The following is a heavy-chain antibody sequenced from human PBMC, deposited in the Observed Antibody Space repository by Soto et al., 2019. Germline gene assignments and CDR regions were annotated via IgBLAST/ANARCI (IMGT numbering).Heavy chain of an antibody. CDR3: ARENLYGGNQRDHPPSINWFDP. V-gene: IGHV1-69*13. Sequence: GASVKVSCKASGGTFSSYAISWVRQAPGQGLEWMGGIIPIFGTANYAQKFQGRVTITADESTSTAYMELSSLRSEDTAVYYCARENLYGGNQRDHPPSINWFDPWGQGTLVTVSS. CDR2: IIPIFGTA. CDR1: GGTFSSYA. D-gene: IGHD2-15*01. J-gene: IGHJ5*02.